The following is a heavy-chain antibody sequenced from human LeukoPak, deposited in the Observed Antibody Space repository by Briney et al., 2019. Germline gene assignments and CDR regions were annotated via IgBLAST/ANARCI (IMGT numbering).Heavy chain of an antibody. D-gene: IGHD1-26*01. J-gene: IGHJ4*02. V-gene: IGHV3-23*01. CDR1: GFTFSSYA. CDR3: AKRGRFEWELRY. Sequence: GGSLRLSCAASGFTFSSYAMSWVRQAPGKGLEWVSAISGSGGSTYYADSVKGRFTIFRDNSKNTLYLQMNSLRAEDTAVYYCAKRGRFEWELRYWGQGTLVTVSS. CDR2: ISGSGGST.